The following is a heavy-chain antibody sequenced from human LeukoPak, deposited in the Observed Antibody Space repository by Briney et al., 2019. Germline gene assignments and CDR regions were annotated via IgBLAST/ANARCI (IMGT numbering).Heavy chain of an antibody. CDR3: AFSKYSRSDFDS. V-gene: IGHV2-5*02. J-gene: IGHJ4*02. CDR2: IYWDDDK. CDR1: GFSLSTNDVG. Sequence: SGPTLLKPTQTLTLTCTFSGFSLSTNDVGVGWIRQPPGEALEWLALIYWDDDKRYSPSQKSRLTITKDTSKNQVVLTMANMDPEDTATYYCAFSKYSRSDFDSWGQGTLVTVSS. D-gene: IGHD6-6*01.